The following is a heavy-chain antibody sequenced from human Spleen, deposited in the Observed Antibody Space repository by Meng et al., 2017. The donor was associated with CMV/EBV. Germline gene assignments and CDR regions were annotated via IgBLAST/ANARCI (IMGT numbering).Heavy chain of an antibody. Sequence: QVQLQASGPGLVKLSETRSLTCTVSGGSISSYYWSWIRQPAGKGLEWIGRIYTSGSTNYNPSLKSRVIMSVDTSKNQFSLKLTSVTAADTAMYYCTRDVEEQRLLNWFDPWGQGILVTVSS. CDR3: TRDVEEQRLLNWFDP. CDR2: IYTSGST. CDR1: GGSISSYY. J-gene: IGHJ5*02. D-gene: IGHD6-25*01. V-gene: IGHV4-4*07.